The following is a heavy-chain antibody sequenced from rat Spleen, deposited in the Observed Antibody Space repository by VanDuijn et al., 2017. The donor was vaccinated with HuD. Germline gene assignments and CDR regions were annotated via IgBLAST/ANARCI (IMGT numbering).Heavy chain of an antibody. CDR2: RXVDGSSS. J-gene: IGHJ2*01. Sequence: EVQLVESGGGXXXPGXXLKLSCXXXGXXXSDXXXAWXXXAPTKGLECVATRXVDGSSSYYRDYVKGRVTISRDNADSTLYRQMDSLRSEDTATYYCARHLITNSPIYPYWGQGVMVTVSS. CDR1: GXXXSDXX. V-gene: IGHV5-29*01. CDR3: ARHLITNSPIYPY. D-gene: IGHD1-4*01.